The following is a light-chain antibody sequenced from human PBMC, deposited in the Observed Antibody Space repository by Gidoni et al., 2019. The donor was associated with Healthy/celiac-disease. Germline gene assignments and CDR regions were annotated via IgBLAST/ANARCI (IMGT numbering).Light chain of an antibody. J-gene: IGKJ4*01. V-gene: IGKV3-20*01. CDR1: QSVSSSY. CDR3: QQYGSSRALT. CDR2: GAS. Sequence: IVLTQSPGTLSVSPGERATLSCRASQSVSSSYLAWYQQKPGQAPRLLIYGASSRATGIPDRFSGSGSGTDFTLTISRLEPEDFAVYYCQQYGSSRALTFGGGTKVEIK.